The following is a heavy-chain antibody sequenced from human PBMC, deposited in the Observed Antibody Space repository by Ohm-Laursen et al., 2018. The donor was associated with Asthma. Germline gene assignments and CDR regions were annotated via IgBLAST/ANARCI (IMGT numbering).Heavy chain of an antibody. V-gene: IGHV3-30-3*01. J-gene: IGHJ4*02. Sequence: SLRLSCAASGFTFSSYAMHWVRQAPGKGLEWVAVISYDGSNKYYADSVKGRFTISRDNSKNTLYLQMNSLRAEDTAVYYCAKDYYDSSGTVGYWGQGTLVTVSS. D-gene: IGHD3-22*01. CDR3: AKDYYDSSGTVGY. CDR2: ISYDGSNK. CDR1: GFTFSSYA.